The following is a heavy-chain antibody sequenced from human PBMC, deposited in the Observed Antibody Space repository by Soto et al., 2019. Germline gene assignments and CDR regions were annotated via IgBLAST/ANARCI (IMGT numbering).Heavy chain of an antibody. CDR2: MNPNSGNT. D-gene: IGHD6-13*01. J-gene: IGHJ4*02. CDR3: AREHSSSWRFDY. V-gene: IGHV1-8*01. CDR1: GYTFTSYD. Sequence: QVQLVQSGAEVKKPGASVKVSCKASGYTFTSYDINWVRQATGQGLEWMGWMNPNSGNTGYAQKFQGRVTTPRNTAISTAYMELSSLRSEDTAVYYCAREHSSSWRFDYWGQGTLVTVSS.